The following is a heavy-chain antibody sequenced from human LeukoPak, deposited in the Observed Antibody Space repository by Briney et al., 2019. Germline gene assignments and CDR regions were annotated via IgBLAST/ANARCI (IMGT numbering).Heavy chain of an antibody. V-gene: IGHV1-18*01. J-gene: IGHJ4*02. CDR2: ISPDSGNT. D-gene: IGHD3-3*01. Sequence: GASVKVSCKASGYTFNSYGTSWVRQAPGQGLERMGWISPDSGNTHYVQKFQGRVTMTTDTSTSTAYMELTSLRSDDTAVYYCARIEYDFWSRYYGIDYWGQGTLVSVSS. CDR1: GYTFNSYG. CDR3: ARIEYDFWSRYYGIDY.